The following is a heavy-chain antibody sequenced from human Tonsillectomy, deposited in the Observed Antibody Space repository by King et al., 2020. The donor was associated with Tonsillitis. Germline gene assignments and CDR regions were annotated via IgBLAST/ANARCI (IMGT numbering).Heavy chain of an antibody. CDR2: IWFDGSHK. Sequence: VPLVESGGGVVQPGRSLRLSCVASGFTFSNYGMHWVRQAPGKGLEWVAVIWFDGSHKYYADSVKGRYTISRDNSKNTLYLQMNSLRAEDTAVYYCARSSFDLWSGRLMGYWGQGTLVTVSS. D-gene: IGHD3-3*01. V-gene: IGHV3-33*01. CDR3: ARSSFDLWSGRLMGY. J-gene: IGHJ4*02. CDR1: GFTFSNYG.